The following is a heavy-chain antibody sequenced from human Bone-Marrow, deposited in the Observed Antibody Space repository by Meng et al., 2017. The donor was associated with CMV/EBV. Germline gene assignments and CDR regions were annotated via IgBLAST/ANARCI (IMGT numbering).Heavy chain of an antibody. CDR3: ARDPSTTASGPIGH. Sequence: GESLKISCAASGFTVSSNYMSWVRQAPGKGLEWVSSISFSSSYIHYADSVKGRFTISRDNAKNSLYLQMNSLRADDTAVYYCARDPSTTASGPIGHWGQGTLVTVSS. V-gene: IGHV3-21*01. CDR1: GFTVSSNY. D-gene: IGHD6-13*01. J-gene: IGHJ5*02. CDR2: ISFSSSYI.